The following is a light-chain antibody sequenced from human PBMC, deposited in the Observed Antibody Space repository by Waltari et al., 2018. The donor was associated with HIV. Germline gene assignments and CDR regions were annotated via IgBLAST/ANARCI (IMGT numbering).Light chain of an antibody. Sequence: DIVLTQSPDTLSVSLGERAAIHCKSEESVLSSSNSVNYFAWYQQRPGQPPTLLFSEASSRSSGVPARFTASGSRTDFTLTIDDLQADDVAVYFCQQYYSTPTFGRGTRL. CDR1: ESVLSSSNSVNY. V-gene: IGKV4-1*01. J-gene: IGKJ5*01. CDR2: EAS. CDR3: QQYYSTPT.